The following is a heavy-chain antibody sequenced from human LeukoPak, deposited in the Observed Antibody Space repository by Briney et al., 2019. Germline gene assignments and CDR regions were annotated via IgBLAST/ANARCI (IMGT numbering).Heavy chain of an antibody. CDR3: ARVDTAMVDPFDY. CDR1: GYTFTGYY. Sequence: GASVKVSCKASGYTFTGYYMHWVRQAPGQGLEWMGWINPNSGGTNYAQKFQGRVTMTRDTSISTAYMELSRLRSDDTAVYYCARVDTAMVDPFDYWGQGTLVTVSS. J-gene: IGHJ4*02. D-gene: IGHD5-18*01. CDR2: INPNSGGT. V-gene: IGHV1-2*02.